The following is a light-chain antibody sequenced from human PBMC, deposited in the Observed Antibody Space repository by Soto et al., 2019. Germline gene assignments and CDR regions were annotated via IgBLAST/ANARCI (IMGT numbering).Light chain of an antibody. V-gene: IGKV1-9*01. Sequence: DIQLTQSPSFLSASVGDRVTITCRASQGIRSYLAWYQQRPGKAPELLIYGASTLRPGGASRFSGSGSGTEFTLTISSLQPEDFATYYCQQSYSNVMHTFGQGTKLEI. J-gene: IGKJ2*01. CDR2: GAS. CDR3: QQSYSNVMHT. CDR1: QGIRSY.